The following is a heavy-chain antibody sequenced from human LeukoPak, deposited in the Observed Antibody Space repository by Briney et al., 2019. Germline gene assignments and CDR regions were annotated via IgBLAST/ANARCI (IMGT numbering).Heavy chain of an antibody. Sequence: GGSLRLSCAASGFTFSSYALSWVRQAPGKGLEWVSAISGSGGSTYYADSVKGRFTISRDNSKNTLYLQMNSLRAEDTAVYYCAKAYSSSWEIDYWGQGTLVTVSS. CDR3: AKAYSSSWEIDY. J-gene: IGHJ4*02. CDR1: GFTFSSYA. D-gene: IGHD6-13*01. CDR2: ISGSGGST. V-gene: IGHV3-23*01.